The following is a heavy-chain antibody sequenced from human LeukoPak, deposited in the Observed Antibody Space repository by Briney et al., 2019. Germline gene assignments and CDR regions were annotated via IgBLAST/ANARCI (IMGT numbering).Heavy chain of an antibody. J-gene: IGHJ4*02. CDR2: ISGSGGST. D-gene: IGHD5-18*01. Sequence: PGGSLRLSCAASGFTFSSYAMSWVRQAPGKGLEWVSVISGSGGSTYYADSVKGRFTISRDNSKNTLYLQMNSLRAEDTAVYYCAKEGVTRGYSYGFPTNFDYWGQGTLVTVSS. CDR1: GFTFSSYA. V-gene: IGHV3-23*01. CDR3: AKEGVTRGYSYGFPTNFDY.